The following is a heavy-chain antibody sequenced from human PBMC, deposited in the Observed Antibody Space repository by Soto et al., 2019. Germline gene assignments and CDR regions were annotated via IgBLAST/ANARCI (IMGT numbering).Heavy chain of an antibody. Sequence: PSETLSLTCTVSGGSISSSSYYWGWIRQPPGKGLEWIGSIYYSGSTYYNPSLKSRVTISVDTSKNQFSLKLSSVTAADTAVYYCARCECRKTRCDTRSPSWFDPWGQGTLVTVSS. CDR1: GGSISSSSYY. J-gene: IGHJ5*02. CDR3: ARCECRKTRCDTRSPSWFDP. D-gene: IGHD2-2*02. V-gene: IGHV4-39*01. CDR2: IYYSGST.